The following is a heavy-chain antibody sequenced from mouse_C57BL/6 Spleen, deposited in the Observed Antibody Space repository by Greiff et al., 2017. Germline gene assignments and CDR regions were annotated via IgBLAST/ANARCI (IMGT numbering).Heavy chain of an antibody. CDR2: ISSGSSTI. Sequence: EVQLVESGGGLVKPGGSLQLSCAASGFTFSDYGMHWVRQAPEKGLEWFAYISSGSSTIYYADTVKGRFTISRDNAKNTLFLQMTSLRSEDTAMYYCARELLRYFDVWGTGTTVTVSS. J-gene: IGHJ1*03. D-gene: IGHD1-1*01. V-gene: IGHV5-17*01. CDR1: GFTFSDYG. CDR3: ARELLRYFDV.